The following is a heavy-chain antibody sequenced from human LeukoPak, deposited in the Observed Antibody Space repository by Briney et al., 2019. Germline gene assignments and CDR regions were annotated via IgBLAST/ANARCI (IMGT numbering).Heavy chain of an antibody. CDR3: ARGSSGYDFD. CDR1: SGSISSGSYY. D-gene: IGHD5-12*01. Sequence: SETLSLTCTVSSGSISSGSYYWSWIQQPAGKGLEWIGRIYTSGSTNYNPSLKSRVTISVDTSKNQLSLKLSSVTAADTAVYYCARGSSGYDFDWGQGTLVTVSS. J-gene: IGHJ4*02. V-gene: IGHV4-61*02. CDR2: IYTSGST.